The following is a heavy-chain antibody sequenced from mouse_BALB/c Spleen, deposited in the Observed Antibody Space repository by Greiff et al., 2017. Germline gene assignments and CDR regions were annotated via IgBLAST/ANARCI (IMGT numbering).Heavy chain of an antibody. CDR3: ARDYYGSSRYFDV. J-gene: IGHJ1*01. V-gene: IGHV5-15*02. D-gene: IGHD1-1*01. Sequence: EVQVVESGGGLVQPGGSRKLSCAASGFTFSDYGMAWVRQAPGKGPEWVAFISNLAYSIYYADTVTGRFTISRENAKNTLYLEMSSLRSEDTAMYYCARDYYGSSRYFDVWGAGTTVTVSS. CDR1: GFTFSDYG. CDR2: ISNLAYSI.